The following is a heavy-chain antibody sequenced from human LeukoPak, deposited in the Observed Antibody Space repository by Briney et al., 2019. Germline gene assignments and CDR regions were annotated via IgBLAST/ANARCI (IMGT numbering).Heavy chain of an antibody. Sequence: SETLSLTCTVSGGSISSSSSYCGWIRQPPGEGLEWIGSIYYSGSTYYNPSLKSRVTISVDTSKNQFSLKLSSVTAADTAVYYCARGVYGGSIDYGGQGTLVTVSS. V-gene: IGHV4-39*07. J-gene: IGHJ4*02. CDR3: ARGVYGGSIDY. CDR1: GGSISSSSSY. CDR2: IYYSGST. D-gene: IGHD4-23*01.